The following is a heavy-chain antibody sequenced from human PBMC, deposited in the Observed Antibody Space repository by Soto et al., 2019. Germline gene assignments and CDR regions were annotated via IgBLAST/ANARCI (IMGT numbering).Heavy chain of an antibody. J-gene: IGHJ6*02. CDR1: GFTFSSYG. CDR2: IWYDGSNK. D-gene: IGHD2-15*01. CDR3: AREDVVVAARGYYYYGMDV. Sequence: GGSLRLSCAASGFTFSSYGMHWVRQAPGKGLEWVAVIWYDGSNKYYADSVKGRFTISRDNSKNTLYLQMNSLRAEDTAVYYCAREDVVVAARGYYYYGMDVWGLGTTVTV. V-gene: IGHV3-33*01.